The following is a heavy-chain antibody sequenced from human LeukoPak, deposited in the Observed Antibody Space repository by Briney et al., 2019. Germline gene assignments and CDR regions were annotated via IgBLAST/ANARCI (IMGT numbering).Heavy chain of an antibody. D-gene: IGHD3-10*01. J-gene: IGHJ4*02. V-gene: IGHV3-21*01. CDR1: GFTFSSYS. Sequence: GGSLRLSCAASGFTFSSYSMNWVRQAPGKGLEWVSSISSSSSYIYYADSVKGRFTISRDNAKNSLYLQMNSLRAEDTAVYYCARATSFGELPLSTGGQGTLVTVSS. CDR3: ARATSFGELPLST. CDR2: ISSSSSYI.